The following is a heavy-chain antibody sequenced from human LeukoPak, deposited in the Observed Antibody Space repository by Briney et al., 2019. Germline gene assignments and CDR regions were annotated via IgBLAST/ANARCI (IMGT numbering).Heavy chain of an antibody. CDR3: ARFIVGATYFDY. D-gene: IGHD1-26*01. J-gene: IGHJ4*02. CDR2: INPSGGST. CDR1: GYTFTSYY. V-gene: IGHV1-46*01. Sequence: ASVKVSCKPSGYTFTSYYMHWVRQAPGQGLEWMGIINPSGGSTSYAQKFQGRVTMTRDTSTSTVYMELSSLRSEDTAVYYCARFIVGATYFDYWGQGALVTVSS.